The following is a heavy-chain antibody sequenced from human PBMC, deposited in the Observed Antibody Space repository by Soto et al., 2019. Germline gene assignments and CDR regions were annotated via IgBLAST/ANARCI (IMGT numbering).Heavy chain of an antibody. CDR2: SHPSVTT. V-gene: IGHV4-30-4*01. CDR3: AREYNRKGYRRLDA. J-gene: IGHJ5*02. D-gene: IGHD3-16*02. CDR1: HGCLSSGDRY. Sequence: SQTLSDTWTASHGCLSSGDRYWSSIYQPPSHVLTWPWHSHPSVTTPYSPSLKSRATMSVDTSKDQLSLKLSSVTAADTAVYYCAREYNRKGYRRLDAWREGTLVTVS.